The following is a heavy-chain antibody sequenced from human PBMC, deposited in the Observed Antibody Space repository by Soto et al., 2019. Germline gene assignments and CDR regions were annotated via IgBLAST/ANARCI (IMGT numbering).Heavy chain of an antibody. D-gene: IGHD6-6*01. Sequence: QVQLVQSGAEVKKPGSSVKVSCKASGGTFNSYAISWVRQAPGQGLEWMGGTIPIFRTADYAQKFQGRATIPADESTSTAYRELSSLRSEDTAVYCCASQQLGPSYYYGRDVWGHGTTVTVSS. V-gene: IGHV1-69*12. CDR3: ASQQLGPSYYYGRDV. CDR2: TIPIFRTA. J-gene: IGHJ6*02. CDR1: GGTFNSYA.